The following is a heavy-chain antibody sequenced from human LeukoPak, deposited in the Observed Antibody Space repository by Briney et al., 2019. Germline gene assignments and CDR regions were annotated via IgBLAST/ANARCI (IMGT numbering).Heavy chain of an antibody. Sequence: GASLILSGSASGFTLIHYWMSSVRQAPGKGPDWVANIKQDGNEKYYVDSVKGRFTISRDNAKHLLYLQVNSLGDEDTAVYYCAGEIVVVPPATNALDLWGEGTMVSVSS. CDR1: GFTLIHYW. V-gene: IGHV3-7*04. D-gene: IGHD2-2*01. CDR3: AGEIVVVPPATNALDL. CDR2: IKQDGNEK. J-gene: IGHJ3*01.